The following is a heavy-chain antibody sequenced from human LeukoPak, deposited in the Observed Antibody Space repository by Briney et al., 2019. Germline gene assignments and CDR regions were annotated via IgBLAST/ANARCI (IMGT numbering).Heavy chain of an antibody. CDR2: IRSKAYGGTT. J-gene: IGHJ4*02. V-gene: IGHV3-49*03. D-gene: IGHD3-22*01. Sequence: PGRSLRLSCTASGFTFGDYAMSWFRQAPGMGLEWVGFIRSKAYGGTTEYAASVKGRFTISRDDSKSIAYLQMNSLKTEDTAVYYCTTRITMIVVVVFDYWGQGTLVTVSS. CDR3: TTRITMIVVVVFDY. CDR1: GFTFGDYA.